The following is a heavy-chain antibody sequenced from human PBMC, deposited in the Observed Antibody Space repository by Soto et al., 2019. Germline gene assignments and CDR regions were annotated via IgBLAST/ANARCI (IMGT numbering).Heavy chain of an antibody. Sequence: PGGSLRLSCAASGFTFSSYAMSWVRQAPGKGLEWVSAISESGGDNTYYAASVKGRFTISRDNSKNTLYLQMNSLRAEDTALYYCAKVFLFQQLVFDYWGPGTLVTVSS. CDR2: ISESGGDNT. J-gene: IGHJ4*02. CDR3: AKVFLFQQLVFDY. V-gene: IGHV3-23*01. D-gene: IGHD6-13*01. CDR1: GFTFSSYA.